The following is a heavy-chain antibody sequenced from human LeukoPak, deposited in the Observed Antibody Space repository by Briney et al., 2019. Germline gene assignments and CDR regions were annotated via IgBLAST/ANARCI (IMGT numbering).Heavy chain of an antibody. Sequence: SETLSLPCTVSGGSISSSSYYWGWIRQPPGKGLEWIGSIYYSGSTYYNPSLKSRVTISVDTSKNQFSLKLSSVTAADTAVYYCARPRAGFGELSYYYYMDVWGKGNTVTVSS. V-gene: IGHV4-39*01. J-gene: IGHJ6*03. CDR2: IYYSGST. CDR1: GGSISSSSYY. D-gene: IGHD3-10*01. CDR3: ARPRAGFGELSYYYYMDV.